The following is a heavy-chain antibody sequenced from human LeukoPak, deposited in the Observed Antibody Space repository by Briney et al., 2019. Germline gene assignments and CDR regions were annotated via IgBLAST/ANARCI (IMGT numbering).Heavy chain of an antibody. CDR2: MFHSGDT. J-gene: IGHJ4*02. Sequence: SETLSLTCDVSGYSIRSGSYWGWIRQPPGKGLEWIGCMFHSGDTYHNPSLKSRVTISADTSKNQFSLKLTSVTAADTAVYYCARVGAYGDYARHDYWGQGTLVTVSS. V-gene: IGHV4-38-2*01. D-gene: IGHD4-17*01. CDR1: GYSIRSGSY. CDR3: ARVGAYGDYARHDY.